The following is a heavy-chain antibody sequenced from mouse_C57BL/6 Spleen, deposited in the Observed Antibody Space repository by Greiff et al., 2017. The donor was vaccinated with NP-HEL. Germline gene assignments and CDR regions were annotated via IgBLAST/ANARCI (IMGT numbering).Heavy chain of an antibody. CDR2: INPNNGGT. D-gene: IGHD1-2*01. V-gene: IGHV1-26*01. J-gene: IGHJ2*01. Sequence: EVQLQQSGPELVKPGASVKISCKASGYTFTDYYMNWVKQSHGKSLEWIGDINPNNGGTSYNQKFKGKATLTVDKSSSTAYMELRSLTSEDSAVYYCARPAGVDYWGQGTTLTVSS. CDR1: GYTFTDYY. CDR3: ARPAGVDY.